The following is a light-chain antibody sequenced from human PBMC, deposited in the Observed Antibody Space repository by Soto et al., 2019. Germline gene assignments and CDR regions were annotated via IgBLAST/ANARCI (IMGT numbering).Light chain of an antibody. Sequence: DSQMTQSPSTLSASVGDRFTITCGAIQSISSWLAWYQQKPGKAPKLLIYKASSLESGVPSRFSGSGSGTEFTLTISSLQPDDFATYYCQQYNSYPLTFGGGTKVDIK. CDR1: QSISSW. J-gene: IGKJ4*01. V-gene: IGKV1-5*03. CDR3: QQYNSYPLT. CDR2: KAS.